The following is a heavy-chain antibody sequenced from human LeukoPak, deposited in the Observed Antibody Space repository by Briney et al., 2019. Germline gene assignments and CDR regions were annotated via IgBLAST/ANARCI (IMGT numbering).Heavy chain of an antibody. CDR2: INHSGST. D-gene: IGHD3-3*01. V-gene: IGHV4-34*01. CDR3: AFLVGLPLVY. CDR1: GGSFSGYY. Sequence: SETLSLTCAVYGGSFSGYYWSWIRQPPGKGLEWIGEINHSGSTNYNPSLKSRVTISVDTSKNQFSLRLSSVTAADTAVYYCAFLVGLPLVYWGQGTLVTVSS. J-gene: IGHJ4*02.